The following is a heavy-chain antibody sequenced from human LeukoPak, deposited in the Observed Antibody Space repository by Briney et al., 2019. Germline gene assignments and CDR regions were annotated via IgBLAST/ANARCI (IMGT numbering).Heavy chain of an antibody. V-gene: IGHV4-34*01. CDR3: ARGGSGVTIFGVVIMRSWFDP. J-gene: IGHJ5*02. CDR1: GGSFSGYY. D-gene: IGHD3-3*01. CDR2: INHSGST. Sequence: PSETLSLTCAVYGGSFSGYYWSWIRQPPGKGLEWIGEINHSGSTNYNPSLKSRVTISVDTSKNQFSLKLSSVTAADTAVYYCARGGSGVTIFGVVIMRSWFDPWGQGTLVTVSS.